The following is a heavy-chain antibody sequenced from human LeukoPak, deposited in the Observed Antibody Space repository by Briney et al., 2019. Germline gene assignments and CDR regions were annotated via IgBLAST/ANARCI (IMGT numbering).Heavy chain of an antibody. J-gene: IGHJ6*03. CDR2: IYYSGST. Sequence: PSETLSLTCTVSGGSISSYYWSWIRQPPGKGLEWIGYIYYSGSTNYNPSLKSRVTISVDTSKNQFSLKLSSVTAADTAVYYCARVKATIQSYYYYYMDVWGKGTTVTVSS. CDR3: ARVKATIQSYYYYYMDV. D-gene: IGHD5-18*01. CDR1: GGSISSYY. V-gene: IGHV4-59*01.